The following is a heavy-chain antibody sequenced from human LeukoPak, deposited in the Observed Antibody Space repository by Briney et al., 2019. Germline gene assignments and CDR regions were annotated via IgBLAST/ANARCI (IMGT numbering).Heavy chain of an antibody. D-gene: IGHD3-22*01. CDR1: GFTFSTYW. J-gene: IGHJ3*02. CDR2: INGDGSST. Sequence: PGGSLRLSCAASGFTFSTYWMHWVRHAPGKGLVWVSRINGDGSSTNYADSVKGRFTISRDNAKNSLYLQMNSLRAEDTAVYYCARAGHYDSSGYRDAFDIWGQGTMVTVSS. CDR3: ARAGHYDSSGYRDAFDI. V-gene: IGHV3-74*01.